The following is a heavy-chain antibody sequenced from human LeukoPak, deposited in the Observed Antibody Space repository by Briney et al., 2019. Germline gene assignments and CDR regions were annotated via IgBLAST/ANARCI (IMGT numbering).Heavy chain of an antibody. CDR1: GFTFDDYG. CDR2: ISGDGGNT. J-gene: IGHJ4*02. CDR3: AKGGLGRTVMAHLDY. Sequence: PGGSLRLSCAASGFTFDDYGMHWVRQAPGKGLEWVSLISGDGGNTYYADSVKGRFTISRDNSKSSLYLQMNSLRTEATALYYCAKGGLGRTVMAHLDYWGQVTLVTVSS. D-gene: IGHD5-18*01. V-gene: IGHV3-43*02.